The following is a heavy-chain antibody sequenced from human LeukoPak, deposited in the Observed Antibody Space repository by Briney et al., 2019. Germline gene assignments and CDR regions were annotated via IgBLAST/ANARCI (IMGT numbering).Heavy chain of an antibody. CDR3: ARARAYCGGDCYSEAFDY. CDR2: ISSSSSYI. Sequence: GGSLRLSCAASGFTFSSDSMSWVRQAPGKGLEWFSSISSSSSYIYYADSVKGRFTISRDNAKNSLYLQMNSLRAEDTAVYYCARARAYCGGDCYSEAFDYWGQGTLVTVSS. J-gene: IGHJ4*02. D-gene: IGHD2-21*02. CDR1: GFTFSSDS. V-gene: IGHV3-21*01.